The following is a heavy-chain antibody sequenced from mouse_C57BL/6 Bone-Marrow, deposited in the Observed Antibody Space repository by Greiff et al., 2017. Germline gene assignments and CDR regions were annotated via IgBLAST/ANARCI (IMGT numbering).Heavy chain of an antibody. J-gene: IGHJ1*03. D-gene: IGHD1-1*01. V-gene: IGHV1-72*01. Sequence: QVQLKQPGAELVKPGASVKLSCKASGYTFTSYWLHWVKQRPGRGLEWIGRIDPNSGGTKYNEKFKSKATLTVDKPSSTAYMQLSSLTSEDSAVYYCARDYYGSSYVGYFDVWGTGTTVTVSS. CDR2: IDPNSGGT. CDR3: ARDYYGSSYVGYFDV. CDR1: GYTFTSYW.